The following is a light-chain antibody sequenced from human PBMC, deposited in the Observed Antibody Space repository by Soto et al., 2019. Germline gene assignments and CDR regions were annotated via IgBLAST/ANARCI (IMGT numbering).Light chain of an antibody. J-gene: IGLJ3*02. CDR1: SSNIGSNS. CDR3: AAWDDSLNGRWV. Sequence: QLVLTQPPSASGTPGQRVTISCSGSSSNIGSNSVNWYQQLPGTAPKLLMYSNNQRPSGVPDRFSGSKSGTSASLAISGLQSEDEADYYCAAWDDSLNGRWVFGGGTKLTVL. V-gene: IGLV1-44*01. CDR2: SNN.